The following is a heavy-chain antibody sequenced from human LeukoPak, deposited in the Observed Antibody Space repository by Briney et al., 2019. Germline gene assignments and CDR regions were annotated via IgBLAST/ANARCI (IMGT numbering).Heavy chain of an antibody. CDR3: ARGMWGIVATIGY. CDR2: ISYDGSNK. J-gene: IGHJ4*02. V-gene: IGHV3-30-3*01. D-gene: IGHD5-12*01. CDR1: GFTFSSYA. Sequence: GGSLRLSCVVSGFTFSSYAMHWVRQAPGKGLEWVAVISYDGSNKYYADSVKGRFTISRDNSKNTLYLQMNSLRAEDTAVYYCARGMWGIVATIGYWGQGTLVTVSS.